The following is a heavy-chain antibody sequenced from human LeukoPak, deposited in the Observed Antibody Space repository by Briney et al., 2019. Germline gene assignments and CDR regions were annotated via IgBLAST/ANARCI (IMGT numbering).Heavy chain of an antibody. CDR2: ISSSSGTI. J-gene: IGHJ4*02. CDR1: GFTLSRYS. D-gene: IGHD6-13*01. V-gene: IGHV3-48*04. Sequence: GGSLRLSCAASGFTLSRYSVNWVRQAPGKGLEWVSYISSSSGTIYYADSVKGRFTISRDNAKNLVYLQMNSLRAEDTAVYYCARLSYSSSWLPDYWGQGTLVTVSS. CDR3: ARLSYSSSWLPDY.